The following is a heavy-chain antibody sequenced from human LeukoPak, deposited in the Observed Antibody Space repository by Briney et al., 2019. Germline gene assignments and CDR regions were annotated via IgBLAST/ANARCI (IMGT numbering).Heavy chain of an antibody. V-gene: IGHV1-2*02. CDR2: INPSSGGT. CDR1: GYTFTDYY. Sequence: ASVKVSCKASGYTFTDYYLHWVRQAPGQGLEWMGWINPSSGGTNYAQKFQGRVTMTRDTSIGTAYMELSRLRSDDTAVYYCARGGYSNYGGLSWFDPWGQGTLVIVSS. CDR3: ARGGYSNYGGLSWFDP. D-gene: IGHD4-11*01. J-gene: IGHJ5*02.